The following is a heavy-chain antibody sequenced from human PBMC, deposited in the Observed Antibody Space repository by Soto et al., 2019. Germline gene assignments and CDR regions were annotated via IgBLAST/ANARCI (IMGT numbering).Heavy chain of an antibody. CDR3: AKGASRNYYASSGYYETPHEWYFDL. CDR1: GFTFSSYA. D-gene: IGHD3-22*01. Sequence: EVQLLESGGGLVQPGGSLRLSCAASGFTFSSYAMSWVRQAPGKGLEWVSAISGSGGSTYYADYVKGRFTISRDNSKNTLFLQLNSLRAEDTAVYYCAKGASRNYYASSGYYETPHEWYFDLWGRGTLVTVSS. V-gene: IGHV3-23*01. CDR2: ISGSGGST. J-gene: IGHJ2*01.